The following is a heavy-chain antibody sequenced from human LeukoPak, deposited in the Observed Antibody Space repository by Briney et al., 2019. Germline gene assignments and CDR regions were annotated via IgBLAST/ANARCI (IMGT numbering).Heavy chain of an antibody. CDR2: VYYSGST. Sequence: PSETLSLTGTVSGGSINSYYWSWIRQPPGKRLEWMGNVYYSGSTKYNPSLKGRVTISVDTSKNQFSLKLSSVTAADTAMYYCARDRIAGGMDVWGQGTTVTVSS. CDR3: ARDRIAGGMDV. J-gene: IGHJ6*02. D-gene: IGHD6-13*01. V-gene: IGHV4-59*01. CDR1: GGSINSYY.